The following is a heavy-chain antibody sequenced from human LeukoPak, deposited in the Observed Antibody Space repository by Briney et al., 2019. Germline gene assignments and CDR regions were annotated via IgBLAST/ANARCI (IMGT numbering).Heavy chain of an antibody. J-gene: IGHJ6*03. D-gene: IGHD3-22*01. Sequence: GASVKVSCKASGGTFSSYAISWVRQAPGQGLEWMGGIIPIFGTANYAQKFQGRVTITADKSTSTAYMELSSLRSEDTAVYYCVRGKESGYYAHYYYYYMDVWGKGTTVTVSS. CDR1: GGTFSSYA. V-gene: IGHV1-69*06. CDR3: VRGKESGYYAHYYYYYMDV. CDR2: IIPIFGTA.